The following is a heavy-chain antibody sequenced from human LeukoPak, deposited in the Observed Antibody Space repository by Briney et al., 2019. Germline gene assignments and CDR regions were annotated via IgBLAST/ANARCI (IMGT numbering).Heavy chain of an antibody. CDR3: VKDPSGNYFYFDY. CDR2: ISSDGGRT. J-gene: IGHJ4*02. CDR1: GFTFSSFA. Sequence: GGSLRLSCSASGFTFSSFAMFWVRQAPGKGLEYVSGISSDGGRTSYADSVKARFTISRDNSKVTLYLQMTSLRPEDTAIYYCVKDPSGNYFYFDYWGQGTLVTASS. D-gene: IGHD1-26*01. V-gene: IGHV3-64D*09.